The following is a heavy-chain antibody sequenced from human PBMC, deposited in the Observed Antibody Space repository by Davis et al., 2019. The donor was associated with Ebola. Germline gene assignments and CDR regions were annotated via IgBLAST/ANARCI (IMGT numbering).Heavy chain of an antibody. J-gene: IGHJ4*02. CDR1: GYSFTSYW. CDR3: ARLTGQLWTPFDY. V-gene: IGHV5-51*01. Sequence: PGGSLRLSCKGSGYSFTSYWIGWVRQMPGKGLEWMGIIYPGDSGIRYSPSFQGQVTISADKSISTAYLQWSSLKASDTAIYYCARLTGQLWTPFDYWGQGTLVTVSS. D-gene: IGHD5-18*01. CDR2: IYPGDSGI.